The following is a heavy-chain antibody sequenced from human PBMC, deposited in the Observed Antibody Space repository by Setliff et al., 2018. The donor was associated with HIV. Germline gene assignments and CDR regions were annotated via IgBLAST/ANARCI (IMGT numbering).Heavy chain of an antibody. D-gene: IGHD6-19*01. Sequence: GSLRLSCAASGFTFSSYWMSWVRQAPGKGLEWVANIKQDGSEEYYVDSVKGRFTISRDNAKNSLYLQMNSLRAEDTAVYYCANMQWASNAWYSFDYWGQGALVTVSS. CDR3: ANMQWASNAWYSFDY. CDR1: GFTFSSYW. V-gene: IGHV3-7*01. J-gene: IGHJ4*02. CDR2: IKQDGSEE.